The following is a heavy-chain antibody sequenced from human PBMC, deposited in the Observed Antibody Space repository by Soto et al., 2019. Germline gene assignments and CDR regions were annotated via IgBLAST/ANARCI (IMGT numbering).Heavy chain of an antibody. CDR2: IYYSGST. D-gene: IGHD3-22*01. V-gene: IGHV4-31*03. CDR3: ASQYYDSSGYYLKAFDY. J-gene: IGHJ4*02. Sequence: QVQLQESGPGLVKPSQTLSLTCTVSGGSISSGGYYWSWIRQHPGKGLEWIGYIYYSGSTYYNPSLKSRVTISVDTSKNQFSLKLSSVTAADTAVYYCASQYYDSSGYYLKAFDYWGQGTLVTVSS. CDR1: GGSISSGGYY.